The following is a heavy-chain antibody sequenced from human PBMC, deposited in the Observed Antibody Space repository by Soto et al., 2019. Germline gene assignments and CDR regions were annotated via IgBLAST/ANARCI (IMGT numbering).Heavy chain of an antibody. Sequence: SETLSLTCTVTGGSISSGGYYWHWIRQHPGKGLEYIGYIYSSGSTYYNPSLESRVTISVDRSKNQFSLKLSSVTAADTAVYYCARAGDSSGPVALGYWGQGTLVTVSS. CDR2: IYSSGST. CDR3: ARAGDSSGPVALGY. D-gene: IGHD6-19*01. CDR1: GGSISSGGYY. J-gene: IGHJ4*02. V-gene: IGHV4-31*03.